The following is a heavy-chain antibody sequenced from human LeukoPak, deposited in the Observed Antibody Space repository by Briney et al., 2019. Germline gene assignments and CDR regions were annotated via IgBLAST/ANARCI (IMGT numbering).Heavy chain of an antibody. CDR1: GYTFSGYS. CDR2: ISSSSSYI. CDR3: ASSSSSWNFDY. V-gene: IGHV3-21*01. D-gene: IGHD6-13*01. J-gene: IGHJ4*02. Sequence: GGSLRLSCAASGYTFSGYSLNWVRQAPGKGLEWVSSISSSSSYIYYADSVKGRFTISRDNAKNSLYLQMNSLRAEDTAVYYCASSSSSWNFDYWGQGTRVTVSS.